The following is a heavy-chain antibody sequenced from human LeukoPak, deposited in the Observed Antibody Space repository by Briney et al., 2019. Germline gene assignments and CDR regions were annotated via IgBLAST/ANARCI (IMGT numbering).Heavy chain of an antibody. CDR1: GGSFSGYY. V-gene: IGHV4-38-2*02. J-gene: IGHJ4*02. CDR3: AREGDGDSTQGGFDY. CDR2: IYHSGST. D-gene: IGHD4-17*01. Sequence: TSETLSLTCAVYGGSFSGYYWGWVRQPPGKGLEWIGSIYHSGSTYYNPSLKSRVTISVDTSKNQFSLKLSSVTAADTVVYYCAREGDGDSTQGGFDYWGQGTLVTVSS.